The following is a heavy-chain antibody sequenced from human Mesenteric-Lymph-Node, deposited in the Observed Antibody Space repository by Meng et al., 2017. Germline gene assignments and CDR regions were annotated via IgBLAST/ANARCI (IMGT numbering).Heavy chain of an antibody. J-gene: IGHJ6*02. CDR3: AGMGSGWEETYYYYGMDV. CDR2: INPNSGGT. Sequence: ASVKVSCKASGYTFTGYYMHWVRQAPGQGLEWMGWINPNSGGTNYAQKFQGRVTMTRDTSISTAYMELSRLRSDDTAVYYCAGMGSGWEETYYYYGMDVWGQGTTVTVSS. V-gene: IGHV1-2*02. D-gene: IGHD6-19*01. CDR1: GYTFTGYY.